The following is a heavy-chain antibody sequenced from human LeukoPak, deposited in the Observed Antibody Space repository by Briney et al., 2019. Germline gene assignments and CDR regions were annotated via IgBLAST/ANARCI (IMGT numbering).Heavy chain of an antibody. CDR3: AKGRNYDILTGPAAYFDY. J-gene: IGHJ4*02. CDR1: GFTFSSYE. V-gene: IGHV3-48*03. CDR2: ISSSGNTI. Sequence: GGPLRLSCAASGFTFSSYEMNWVRQAPGKGLEWVSYISSSGNTIYYADSVKGRFTISRDNSKNTLYLQMNSLRAEDTAVYYCAKGRNYDILTGPAAYFDYWGQGTLVTVSS. D-gene: IGHD3-9*01.